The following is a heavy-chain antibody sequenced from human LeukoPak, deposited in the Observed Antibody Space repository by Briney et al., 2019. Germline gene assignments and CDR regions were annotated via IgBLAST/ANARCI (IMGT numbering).Heavy chain of an antibody. CDR2: ISYDGSNK. CDR3: ARDGIVGSYYFDY. V-gene: IGHV3-30-3*01. D-gene: IGHD1-26*01. CDR1: GFTFSDYY. Sequence: GGSLRLSCAASGFTFSDYYMSWIRQAPGKGLEWVAVISYDGSNKYYADSVKGRFTISRDNSKNTLYLQMNSLRAEDTAVYYCARDGIVGSYYFDYWGQGTLVTVSS. J-gene: IGHJ4*02.